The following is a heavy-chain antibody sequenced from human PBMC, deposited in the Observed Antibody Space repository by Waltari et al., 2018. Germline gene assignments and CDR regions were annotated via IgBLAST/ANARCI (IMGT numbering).Heavy chain of an antibody. J-gene: IGHJ3*02. D-gene: IGHD6-13*01. V-gene: IGHV3-53*02. CDR3: ARHYSRVHAFDI. CDR1: GFTVSSNY. CDR2: IYSGVST. Sequence: EVQLVETGGGLIQPGGSLRLSCAASGFTVSSNYMSWVRQAPGKGLGGVSVIYSGVSTYYADSVKGRFTISRDNSKNTLYLQMNSLRAEDTAVYYCARHYSRVHAFDIWGQGTMVTVSS.